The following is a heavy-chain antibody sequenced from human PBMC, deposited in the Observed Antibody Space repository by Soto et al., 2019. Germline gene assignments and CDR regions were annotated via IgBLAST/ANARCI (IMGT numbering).Heavy chain of an antibody. CDR3: ARAGGGDYNWFDP. Sequence: VASVNVSCKASGYTFTSYYMHWVRQAPGQGLEWMGIINPSGGSTSYAQKFQGRVTMTRDTSTSTVYMELSSLRSEDTAVYYCARAGGGDYNWFDPWGQGTLVTVS. CDR2: INPSGGST. V-gene: IGHV1-46*01. CDR1: GYTFTSYY. D-gene: IGHD2-21*01. J-gene: IGHJ5*02.